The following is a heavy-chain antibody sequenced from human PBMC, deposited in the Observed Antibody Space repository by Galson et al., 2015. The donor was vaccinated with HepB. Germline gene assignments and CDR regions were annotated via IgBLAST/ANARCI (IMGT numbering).Heavy chain of an antibody. CDR1: GFTFSDYY. CDR2: ISSSSSYT. J-gene: IGHJ4*02. Sequence: SLRLSCAASGFTFSDYYMSWLRQAPGKGLEWVSYISSSSSYTNYADSVKGRFTISRDNAKNSLYLQMNSLRAEDTAVYYCAREASEGYCSGGSCYSFPDYWGQGTLVTVSS. V-gene: IGHV3-11*06. D-gene: IGHD2-15*01. CDR3: AREASEGYCSGGSCYSFPDY.